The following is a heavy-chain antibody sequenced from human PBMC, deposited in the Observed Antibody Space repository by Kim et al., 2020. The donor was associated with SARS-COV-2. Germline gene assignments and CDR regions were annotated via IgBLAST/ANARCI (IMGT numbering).Heavy chain of an antibody. Sequence: GGSLRLSCAASGFSFSDSAMHWVRQAPGKGLEWVGRISSKANSYATAYAVSVTGRFSISRDDAKNTAYLQMNSLKTEDTAVYYCARGPPYSSSYCYALDVWGQGTRVTVSS. CDR3: ARGPPYSSSYCYALDV. J-gene: IGHJ3*01. D-gene: IGHD1-26*01. V-gene: IGHV3-73*01. CDR1: GFSFSDSA. CDR2: ISSKANSYAT.